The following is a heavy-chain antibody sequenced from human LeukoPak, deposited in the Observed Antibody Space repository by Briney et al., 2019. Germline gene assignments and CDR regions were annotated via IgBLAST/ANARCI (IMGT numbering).Heavy chain of an antibody. Sequence: GGSLRLSCAASGFTFSSYWMSWDRQAPGTGLEWVANIKEDGSEKYYVDSVKGRFTISRDNAKNSLYLQMNSLRAEDTAVYYCVRGRYCNSISCDYFDYWGQGTPVTVSS. V-gene: IGHV3-7*01. CDR2: IKEDGSEK. J-gene: IGHJ4*02. CDR3: VRGRYCNSISCDYFDY. CDR1: GFTFSSYW. D-gene: IGHD2-2*01.